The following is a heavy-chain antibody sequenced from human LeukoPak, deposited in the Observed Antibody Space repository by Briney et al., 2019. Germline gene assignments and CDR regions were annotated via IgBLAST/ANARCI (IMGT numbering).Heavy chain of an antibody. CDR3: ARSGLSPFEY. Sequence: GGPLRLSCSASGFTFSSHALSWVRQAPGKGLEWVSSISGSGGSTYYADSVKGRFTISRVNSKNTLDLQMNSLRAEDTAVYYCARSGLSPFEYWGQGTLVTVSS. CDR1: GFTFSSHA. D-gene: IGHD3-10*01. CDR2: ISGSGGST. V-gene: IGHV3-23*01. J-gene: IGHJ4*02.